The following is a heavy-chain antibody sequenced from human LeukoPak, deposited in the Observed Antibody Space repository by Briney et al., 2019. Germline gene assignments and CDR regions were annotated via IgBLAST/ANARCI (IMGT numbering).Heavy chain of an antibody. Sequence: PGGSLRLSCAVSGFTFDDYAMHWVRQVPGKGLEWVSGISWNNDTIGLADSVKGRFTISRDNAKNSLYLQMNRLRAEDTALYYCATNGGGDSGYGNFDYWGQGTLVTVSS. J-gene: IGHJ4*02. CDR1: GFTFDDYA. CDR3: ATNGGGDSGYGNFDY. V-gene: IGHV3-9*01. D-gene: IGHD5-12*01. CDR2: ISWNNDTI.